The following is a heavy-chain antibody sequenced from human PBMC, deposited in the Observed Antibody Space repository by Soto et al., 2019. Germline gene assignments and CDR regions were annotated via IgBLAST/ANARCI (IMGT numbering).Heavy chain of an antibody. CDR1: GYTFTSYG. CDR3: ARPDFGDYWYFDL. CDR2: IIPALGTA. V-gene: IGHV1-69*11. J-gene: IGHJ2*01. D-gene: IGHD4-17*01. Sequence: SVKVSCKASGYTFTSYGISWVRQAPGQGLEWMGRIIPALGTATYAQKFQGRVTITADESATTVYMELNSLRSEDTAVYYCARPDFGDYWYFDLWGRGTLVTVSS.